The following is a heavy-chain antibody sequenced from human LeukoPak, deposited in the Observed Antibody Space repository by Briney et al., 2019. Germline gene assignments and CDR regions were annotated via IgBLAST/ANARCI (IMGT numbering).Heavy chain of an antibody. D-gene: IGHD3-9*01. CDR1: GYSFASYG. J-gene: IGHJ6*02. CDR2: ISAYNGNT. Sequence: ASVKVSCKASGYSFASYGITWVRQAPGQGLEWMGWISAYNGNTNYAQLLQGRVTMTTDTSTSTAYMELRSLRSDDTAVYYCARYYDVLTGFYGMDVWGQGTTVTVSS. CDR3: ARYYDVLTGFYGMDV. V-gene: IGHV1-18*01.